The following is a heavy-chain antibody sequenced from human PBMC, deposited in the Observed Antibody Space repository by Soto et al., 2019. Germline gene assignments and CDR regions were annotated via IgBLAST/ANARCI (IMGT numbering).Heavy chain of an antibody. V-gene: IGHV1-69*13. J-gene: IGHJ6*02. CDR3: ARDHRQGYCTNGVCYIVGGGDYYYGMDV. CDR1: GGTFSSYA. Sequence: SVKVSCKASGGTFSSYAISWVRQAPGQGLEWMGGIIPIFGTANYAQKFQGRVTITADESTSTAYMELSSLRAEDTAVYYCARDHRQGYCTNGVCYIVGGGDYYYGMDVWGQGTTVTVSS. CDR2: IIPIFGTA. D-gene: IGHD2-8*01.